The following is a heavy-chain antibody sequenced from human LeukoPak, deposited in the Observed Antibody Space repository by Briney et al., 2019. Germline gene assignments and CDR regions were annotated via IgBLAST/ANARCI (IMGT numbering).Heavy chain of an antibody. Sequence: GGSLRLSCAASGFTFDDYGMSWVRQAPGKGLEWVSGINWYGGSTGYADSVKGRFTISRDNAKNSPYLQMNSLRAEDTALYYCAREGAAGTFYYYYMDVWGKETTVTVSS. CDR2: INWYGGST. V-gene: IGHV3-20*04. CDR3: AREGAAGTFYYYYMDV. CDR1: GFTFDDYG. J-gene: IGHJ6*03. D-gene: IGHD6-13*01.